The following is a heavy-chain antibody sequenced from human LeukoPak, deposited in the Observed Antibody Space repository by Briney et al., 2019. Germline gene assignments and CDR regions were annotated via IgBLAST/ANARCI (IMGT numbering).Heavy chain of an antibody. V-gene: IGHV3-74*01. D-gene: IGHD4-23*01. J-gene: IGHJ4*02. CDR2: INTDGSST. Sequence: GGSLRLSCAASGFSFSSYWMHWVRQAPGKGLLWVSRINTDGSSTYYADSVKGRFTTSRDNAKNTLYLQMNSLRAEDTAVYYCARDHYGGNSDYWGQGTLVTVSS. CDR1: GFSFSSYW. CDR3: ARDHYGGNSDY.